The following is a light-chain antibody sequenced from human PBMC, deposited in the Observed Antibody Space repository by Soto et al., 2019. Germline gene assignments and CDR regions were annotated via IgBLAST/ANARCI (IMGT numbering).Light chain of an antibody. Sequence: ILMTQSPATLSVSPGEGVTLSCRASENVGTNLAWYQQKPGQAPRLLIYGSSTRATGIPATFSGSGFGTEFTLTISSLQSEESAVYYCQQYNNWGLSFGGGTKLEIK. CDR2: GSS. V-gene: IGKV3D-15*01. CDR3: QQYNNWGLS. CDR1: ENVGTN. J-gene: IGKJ4*01.